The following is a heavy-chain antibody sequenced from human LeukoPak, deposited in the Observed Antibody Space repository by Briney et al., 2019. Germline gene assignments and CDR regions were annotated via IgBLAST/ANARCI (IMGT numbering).Heavy chain of an antibody. D-gene: IGHD3-3*01. CDR3: AITGYYDFWSGSNDY. Sequence: ASVKVSCKASGYTFTSYDINWVRQATGQGLEWMGWMNPNSGNTGYAQKFQGRVTMTRNTSISTAYMELSSLRSEDTAVYYCAITGYYDFWSGSNDYWGRGTLVTVSS. CDR2: MNPNSGNT. J-gene: IGHJ4*02. V-gene: IGHV1-8*01. CDR1: GYTFTSYD.